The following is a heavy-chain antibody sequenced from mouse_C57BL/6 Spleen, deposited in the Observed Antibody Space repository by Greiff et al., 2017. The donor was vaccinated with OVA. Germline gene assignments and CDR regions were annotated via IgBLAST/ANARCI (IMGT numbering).Heavy chain of an antibody. CDR2: FHPYNDDT. D-gene: IGHD1-1*01. Sequence: QVHVKQSGAELVKPGASVKMSCKASGYTFTTYPIEWMKQNHGKSLEWIGNFHPYNDDTKYNEKFKGKATLTVEKSSSTVYLELSRLTSDDSAVYYCARPSSYEDWYFDVWGTGTTVTVSS. CDR1: GYTFTTYP. CDR3: ARPSSYEDWYFDV. V-gene: IGHV1-47*01. J-gene: IGHJ1*03.